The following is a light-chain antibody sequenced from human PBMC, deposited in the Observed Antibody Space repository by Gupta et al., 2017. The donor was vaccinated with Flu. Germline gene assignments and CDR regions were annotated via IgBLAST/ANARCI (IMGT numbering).Light chain of an antibody. J-gene: IGLJ3*02. Sequence: QSALTQPAAVSVSPGQSITISCSGASSDVGGYNLVSWYQHHPARAPKLMIYEVRKRPSGVSSRFSGSKSGNTASLTISGLQAEDEADYYCCSYIGGSSWVFGGGTKLTVL. CDR3: CSYIGGSSWV. V-gene: IGLV2-23*02. CDR2: EVR. CDR1: SSDVGGYNL.